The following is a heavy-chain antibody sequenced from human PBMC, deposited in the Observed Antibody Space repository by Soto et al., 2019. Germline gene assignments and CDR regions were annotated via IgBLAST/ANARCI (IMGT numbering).Heavy chain of an antibody. J-gene: IGHJ6*03. V-gene: IGHV4-34*01. CDR3: ARGPRAYYGSGSYYQSSYYYYYYMDV. Sequence: SETLSLTCAVYGGSFSGFYWSWIRQPPGKGLEWIGEINHSGSTNYNPSLKSRVTISVDTSKNQFSLRLSSVTAADTAVYYCARGPRAYYGSGSYYQSSYYYYYYMDVWGKGTTVTVSS. D-gene: IGHD3-10*01. CDR2: INHSGST. CDR1: GGSFSGFY.